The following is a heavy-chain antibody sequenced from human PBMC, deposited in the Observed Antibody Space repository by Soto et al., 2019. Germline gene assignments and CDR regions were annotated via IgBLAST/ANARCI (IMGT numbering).Heavy chain of an antibody. Sequence: GESLKISCKGSGYSFTSYWISWVRQMPGKGLEWMGRIDPSDSYTNYSPSFQGHVTISADKSISTAYLQWSSLKASDTAMYYCARRKKKTARHGDYHFHGMDVRGQGTTVTVSS. CDR3: ARRKKKTARHGDYHFHGMDV. V-gene: IGHV5-10-1*01. J-gene: IGHJ6*02. CDR2: IDPSDSYT. CDR1: GYSFTSYW. D-gene: IGHD6-6*01.